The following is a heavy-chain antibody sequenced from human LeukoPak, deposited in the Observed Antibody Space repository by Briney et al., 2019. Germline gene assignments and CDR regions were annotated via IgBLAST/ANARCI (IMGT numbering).Heavy chain of an antibody. V-gene: IGHV3-43*02. Sequence: GGSLRLSCAASGFTFDDYAMHWVRQAPGKGLGWVSLISGDGGSTYYADSVKGRFTISRDNSKNSLYLQMNSLSTEDTALYYCAKGGSGWSYYFDFWGQGTLVTVSS. CDR3: AKGGSGWSYYFDF. J-gene: IGHJ4*02. CDR1: GFTFDDYA. D-gene: IGHD6-19*01. CDR2: ISGDGGST.